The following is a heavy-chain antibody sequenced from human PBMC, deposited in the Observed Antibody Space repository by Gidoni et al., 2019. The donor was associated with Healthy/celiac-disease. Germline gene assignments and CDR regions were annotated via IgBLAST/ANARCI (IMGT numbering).Heavy chain of an antibody. CDR2: IYYSGST. V-gene: IGHV4-39*01. D-gene: IGHD3-16*01. J-gene: IGHJ4*02. Sequence: QLQLQESGPGLVKPSETLSLTCTVSGGSISSSSYYWGWNRQPPGKGLEWIGSIYYSGSTYYNPSLKSRVTISVDTSKNQFSLKLSSVTAADTAVYYCARRSGGPAPFDYWGQGTLVTVSS. CDR3: ARRSGGPAPFDY. CDR1: GGSISSSSYY.